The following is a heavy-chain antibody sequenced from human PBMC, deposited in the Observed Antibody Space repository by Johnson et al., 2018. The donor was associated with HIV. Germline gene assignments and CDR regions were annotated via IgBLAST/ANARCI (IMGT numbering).Heavy chain of an antibody. V-gene: IGHV3-15*01. CDR3: TTDMEQQQLAYDAFDI. CDR1: GFTFSNAW. J-gene: IGHJ3*02. D-gene: IGHD6-13*01. Sequence: VQLVESGGGVVQPGRSLRLSCAASGFTFSNAWMSWVRQAPGKGLEWVGRIKSKTDGGTTDYAAPVQGRFTISRDDSKNTLYLQMNSLKTEDTAVYYCTTDMEQQQLAYDAFDIWGQGTMVTVSS. CDR2: IKSKTDGGTT.